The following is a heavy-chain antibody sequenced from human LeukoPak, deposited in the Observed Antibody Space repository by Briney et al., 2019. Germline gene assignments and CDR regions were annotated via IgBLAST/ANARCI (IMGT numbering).Heavy chain of an antibody. J-gene: IGHJ6*02. CDR1: GFTLSSYW. V-gene: IGHV3-7*03. CDR2: INHNGNVN. Sequence: GGSLRLSCAASGFTLSSYWMNWARQAPGKGLEWVASINHNGNVNYYVDSVKGRFTISRDNAKNSLYLQMSNLRAEDTTVYFCARGGGLDVWGQGATVTVSS. D-gene: IGHD3-16*01. CDR3: ARGGGLDV.